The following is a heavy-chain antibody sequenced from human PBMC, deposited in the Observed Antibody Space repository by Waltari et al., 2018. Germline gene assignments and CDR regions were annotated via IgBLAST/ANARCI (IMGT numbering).Heavy chain of an antibody. D-gene: IGHD3-10*01. V-gene: IGHV5-51*01. Sequence: EVQLVQSGAEVKKPGESLKISCKASGYSFSKFWIGWVRPVPGRGLESVGVFYHGNSPTTYSPSFQCHVTITSDRSITTAFLQWNSLRASDTAIYYCARLGTPHPSHPDFHDWGQGTLVTVSS. CDR2: FYHGNSPT. CDR1: GYSFSKFW. CDR3: ARLGTPHPSHPDFHD. J-gene: IGHJ4*02.